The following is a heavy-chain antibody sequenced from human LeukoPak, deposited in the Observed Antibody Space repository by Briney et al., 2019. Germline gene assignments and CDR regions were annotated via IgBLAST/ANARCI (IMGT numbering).Heavy chain of an antibody. CDR2: INPNNGVT. Sequence: ASVKVSCKASGYTFTGYYMHWLRQAPGQGLEWMGWINPNNGVTNYAQNFQGRVTMTRDTSISTLYMDLSRPRSDDTAVYFCARGGVYTDSWGQGTLVTVSS. D-gene: IGHD5/OR15-5a*01. V-gene: IGHV1-2*02. CDR3: ARGGVYTDS. J-gene: IGHJ4*02. CDR1: GYTFTGYY.